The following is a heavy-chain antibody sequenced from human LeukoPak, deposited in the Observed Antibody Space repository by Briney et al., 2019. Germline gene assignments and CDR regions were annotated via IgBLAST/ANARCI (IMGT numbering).Heavy chain of an antibody. CDR3: AGRLWRRDGYNLSAFDI. D-gene: IGHD5-24*01. CDR1: GVSISSYY. Sequence: PSETLSLTCSVSGVSISSYYWTWIRQPPGKRLEWIGYIFYTGSTNYNPSLKSRVTISVDTSKNQFSLKLSSVTAADTAVYYCAGRLWRRDGYNLSAFDIWGQGTMVTVSS. CDR2: IFYTGST. J-gene: IGHJ3*02. V-gene: IGHV4-59*01.